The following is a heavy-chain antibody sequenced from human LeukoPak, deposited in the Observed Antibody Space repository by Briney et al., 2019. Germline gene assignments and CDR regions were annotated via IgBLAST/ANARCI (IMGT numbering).Heavy chain of an antibody. CDR2: IYYSGST. CDR3: ARVDPYSSSWYYFDY. J-gene: IGHJ4*02. V-gene: IGHV4-59*01. CDR1: GGSISSYY. D-gene: IGHD6-13*01. Sequence: SETLSLTCTASGGSISSYYWSWIRQPPGKGLEWIGYIYYSGSTNYNPSLKSRVTISVDTSKNQFSLKLSSVTAADTAVYYCARVDPYSSSWYYFDYWGQGTLVTVSS.